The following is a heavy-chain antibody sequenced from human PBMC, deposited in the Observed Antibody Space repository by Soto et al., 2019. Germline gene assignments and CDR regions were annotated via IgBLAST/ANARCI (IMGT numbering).Heavy chain of an antibody. D-gene: IGHD3-3*01. V-gene: IGHV1-18*01. Sequence: ASVKVSSKASGYTFTSYCISWLRQAPGQGLEWIGWISAYNGNTNYAQKLPGRVTMTTDTSTSTAYMELRSLRSDDTAVYYCARTSDDFWSGYVETYYYYYGMDVWGQGTKVTVSS. CDR1: GYTFTSYC. CDR2: ISAYNGNT. CDR3: ARTSDDFWSGYVETYYYYYGMDV. J-gene: IGHJ6*02.